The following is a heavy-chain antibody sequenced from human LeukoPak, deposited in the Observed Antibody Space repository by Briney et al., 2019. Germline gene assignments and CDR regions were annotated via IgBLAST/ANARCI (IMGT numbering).Heavy chain of an antibody. CDR2: IAYAGT. CDR3: VKGLHLLDV. V-gene: IGHV3-23*01. CDR1: GLTFSAYA. J-gene: IGHJ6*04. Sequence: GGSLRLSCAASGLTFSAYAMTWVRQAPGKGLEWVSTIAYAGTFYADSVKGRFTLSRDDSKDTLSLQMNSLRAEDTALYYCVKGLHLLDVWGEGTSVTVSS.